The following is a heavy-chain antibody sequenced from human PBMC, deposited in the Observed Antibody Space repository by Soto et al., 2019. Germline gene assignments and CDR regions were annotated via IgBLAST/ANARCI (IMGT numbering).Heavy chain of an antibody. J-gene: IGHJ6*02. D-gene: IGHD3-22*01. Sequence: SVKVSCKASGGTFSSYAISWVRQARGQGLEWMGGIIPIFGTANYAQKFQGRVTITADESTSTAYMELSSLRSEDTAVYYCERDRYYYDSSGYPRRHGMDVWRQGTTFTLSS. V-gene: IGHV1-69*13. CDR3: ERDRYYYDSSGYPRRHGMDV. CDR2: IIPIFGTA. CDR1: GGTFSSYA.